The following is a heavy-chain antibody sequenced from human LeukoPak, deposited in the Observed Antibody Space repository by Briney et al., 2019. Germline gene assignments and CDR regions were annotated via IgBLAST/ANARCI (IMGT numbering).Heavy chain of an antibody. D-gene: IGHD3-9*01. CDR1: GFTFSNYG. J-gene: IGHJ4*02. V-gene: IGHV3-23*01. CDR3: AKEHAYYDILTGYYSPPGAFDY. Sequence: GGSLRLSCAASGFTFSNYGMHWVRQAPGKGLEWVSAISGSGGSTYYADSVKGRFTISRDNSKNTLYLQMNSLRAEDTAVYYCAKEHAYYDILTGYYSPPGAFDYWGQGTLVTVSS. CDR2: ISGSGGST.